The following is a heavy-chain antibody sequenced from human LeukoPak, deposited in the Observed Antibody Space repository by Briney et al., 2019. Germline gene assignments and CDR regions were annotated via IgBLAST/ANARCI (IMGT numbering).Heavy chain of an antibody. J-gene: IGHJ3*02. CDR3: ARQGRIVVVTTTHDAFDI. D-gene: IGHD2-21*02. V-gene: IGHV5-51*01. CDR2: IYPGDSDA. Sequence: MHGESLKISCQASGYIFTNYWIGWVRQMPGKGLEWMGIIYPGDSDARYSPSFQGQVTISVDKSISTAYLQWSSLKASDTAMYYCARQGRIVVVTTTHDAFDIWGQGTMVTVSS. CDR1: GYIFTNYW.